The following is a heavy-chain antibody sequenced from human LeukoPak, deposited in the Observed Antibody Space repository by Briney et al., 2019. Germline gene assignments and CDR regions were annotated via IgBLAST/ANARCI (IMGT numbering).Heavy chain of an antibody. Sequence: ASVKVSCKASGYTFTGYYMHWVRQAPGQGLEWMGWINPNSGGTNYAQKFQGWVTMTRDTSISTAYKELSRLRSDDTAVYYCARDVDDSSGYYSPGGYWGQGTLVTVSS. V-gene: IGHV1-2*04. CDR3: ARDVDDSSGYYSPGGY. D-gene: IGHD3-22*01. CDR2: INPNSGGT. J-gene: IGHJ4*02. CDR1: GYTFTGYY.